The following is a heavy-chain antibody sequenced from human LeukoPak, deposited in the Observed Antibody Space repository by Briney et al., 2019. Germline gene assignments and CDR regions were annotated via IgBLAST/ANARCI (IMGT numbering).Heavy chain of an antibody. V-gene: IGHV1-2*02. CDR2: INPNSGGT. CDR1: GYTFTGYY. CDR3: ARAPYLYDAFDI. Sequence: ASVKVSCKASGYTFTGYYMHWVRQAPGQGLEWMGWINPNSGGTNYAQKFQGRVTMTRDTSISTAYMELSRLRSDDTAVYYCARAPYLYDAFDIWGQGTMVTVSS. J-gene: IGHJ3*02.